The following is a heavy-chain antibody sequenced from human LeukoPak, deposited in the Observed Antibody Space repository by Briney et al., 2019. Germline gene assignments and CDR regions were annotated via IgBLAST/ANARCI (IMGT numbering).Heavy chain of an antibody. CDR1: GFTFSSYS. CDR3: ARSQVGATTG. J-gene: IGHJ4*02. V-gene: IGHV3-21*01. D-gene: IGHD1-26*01. Sequence: GGSLRLSCAASGFTFSSYSMNWVRQAPGKGLEWVSSISSSSSYIYYADSVKGRFTISRDNAKNSLYLQMNSLRAEDAAVYYCARSQVGATTGWGQGTLVTVSS. CDR2: ISSSSSYI.